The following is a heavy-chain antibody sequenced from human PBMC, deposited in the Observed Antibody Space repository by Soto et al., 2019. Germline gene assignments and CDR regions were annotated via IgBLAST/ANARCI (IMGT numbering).Heavy chain of an antibody. Sequence: SETLSLTCTVSGGSISSYYRSWIRQPPGKGLEWIGYIYYSGSTNYNPSLKSRVTISVDTSKNQFSLKLSSVTAADTAVYYCARHTYGDLNSYYYYYMDVWGKGTTVTVSS. CDR3: ARHTYGDLNSYYYYYMDV. J-gene: IGHJ6*03. D-gene: IGHD4-17*01. CDR2: IYYSGST. CDR1: GGSISSYY. V-gene: IGHV4-59*08.